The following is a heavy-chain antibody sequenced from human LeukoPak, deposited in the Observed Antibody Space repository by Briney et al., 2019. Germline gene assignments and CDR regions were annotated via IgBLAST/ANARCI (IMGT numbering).Heavy chain of an antibody. CDR2: INPNSGNT. CDR1: GYTFTSYD. Sequence: ASVKDSFKASGYTFTSYDINWVRQATRQGLDWMGWINPNSGNTGYAQKFQGRVTITRNTSISTAYMELSSLRSEDTAVYYCGRGGDIYSSSWYGYWGQGTLVTVSS. V-gene: IGHV1-8*03. D-gene: IGHD6-13*01. J-gene: IGHJ4*02. CDR3: GRGGDIYSSSWYGY.